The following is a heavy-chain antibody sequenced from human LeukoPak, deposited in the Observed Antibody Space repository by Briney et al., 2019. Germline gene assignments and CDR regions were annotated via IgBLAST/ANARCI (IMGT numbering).Heavy chain of an antibody. Sequence: GSSEKVSCKASGGTFSRYAISWVRQAPGQEREGVGGVIPIFGTAHYAQKCQGRGTITTDESTRTAYTELSSLRPEAAAVYYGAIDSVGGYFDWLFYGYYMDVWGKGTTVTVSS. V-gene: IGHV1-69*05. CDR3: AIDSVGGYFDWLFYGYYMDV. J-gene: IGHJ6*03. CDR1: GGTFSRYA. D-gene: IGHD3-9*01. CDR2: VIPIFGTA.